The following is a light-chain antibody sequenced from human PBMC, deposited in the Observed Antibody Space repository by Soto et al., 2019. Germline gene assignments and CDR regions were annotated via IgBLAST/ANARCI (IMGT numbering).Light chain of an antibody. V-gene: IGKV3-20*01. Sequence: EIVLTQSPGILSLSPGEGATLSCRASQSVRSNYLAWYPQKPGQTPRLLFYGASSRATGIPVRFSGSGAGTVFTLNISRMAPLDFPVDYWQQYATPPYTLGQRPKVDIK. J-gene: IGKJ2*01. CDR2: GAS. CDR1: QSVRSNY. CDR3: QQYATPPYT.